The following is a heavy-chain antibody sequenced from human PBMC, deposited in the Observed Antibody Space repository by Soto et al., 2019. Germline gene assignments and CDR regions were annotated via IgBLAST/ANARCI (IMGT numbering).Heavy chain of an antibody. CDR1: GGTFSSYT. CDR2: IIPILGIA. Sequence: SVKVSCKASGGTFSSYTISWVRQAPGQGLEWMGRIIPILGIANYAQKFQGRVTITADKSTSTAYMELSSLRSEDTAVYYCAGRYCSGGSCYSDNWFDPWGLG. V-gene: IGHV1-69*02. CDR3: AGRYCSGGSCYSDNWFDP. J-gene: IGHJ5*02. D-gene: IGHD2-15*01.